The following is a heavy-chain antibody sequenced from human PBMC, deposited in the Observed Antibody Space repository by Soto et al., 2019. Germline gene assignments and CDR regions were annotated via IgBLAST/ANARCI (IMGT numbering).Heavy chain of an antibody. CDR2: IYYSGST. D-gene: IGHD3-22*01. V-gene: IGHV4-59*01. Sequence: PSETLSLTCAVYGLSFSGYYWSWIRQPPGKGLEWIGYIYYSGSTNYNPSLKSRVTISVDTSKNQFSLKLSSVTAAGTAVYYCARAMIVSPHMAWFDPWGQGTLVTVSS. J-gene: IGHJ5*02. CDR1: GLSFSGYY. CDR3: ARAMIVSPHMAWFDP.